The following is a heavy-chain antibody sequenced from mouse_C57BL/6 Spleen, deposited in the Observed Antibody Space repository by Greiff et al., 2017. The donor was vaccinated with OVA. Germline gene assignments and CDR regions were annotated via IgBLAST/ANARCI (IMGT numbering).Heavy chain of an antibody. V-gene: IGHV3-6*01. D-gene: IGHD2-5*01. CDR2: ISYDGSN. CDR1: GYSITSGYY. Sequence: EVKLMESGPGLVKPSQSLSLTCSVTGYSITSGYYWNWIRQFPGNKLEWMGYISYDGSNNYNPSLKNRISITRDTSKNQFFLKLNSVTTEDTATYYCASYSNYDAMDYWGQGTSVTVSS. J-gene: IGHJ4*01. CDR3: ASYSNYDAMDY.